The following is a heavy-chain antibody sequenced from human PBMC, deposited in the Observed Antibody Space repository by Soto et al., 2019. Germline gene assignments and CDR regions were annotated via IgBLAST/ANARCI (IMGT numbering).Heavy chain of an antibody. CDR3: SRVGCSNSKCYTRGMDV. J-gene: IGHJ6*02. Sequence: PXGTLSLTCTVSGGSISGYYWSGVRQPSGKGLEWVGRIYSDGTTNYSPSLKSRVTMSLDTSKDQFSLHLNSVTAADTAVYYCSRVGCSNSKCYTRGMDVWGQGTTVTVSS. CDR1: GGSISGYY. V-gene: IGHV4-4*07. CDR2: IYSDGTT. D-gene: IGHD2-2*01.